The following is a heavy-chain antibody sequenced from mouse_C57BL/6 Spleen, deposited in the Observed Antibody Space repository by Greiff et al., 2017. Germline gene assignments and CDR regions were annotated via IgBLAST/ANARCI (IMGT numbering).Heavy chain of an antibody. CDR3: ARSEGYDYDTWFAY. J-gene: IGHJ3*01. CDR1: GYTFTSYW. CDR2: IDPSDSYT. D-gene: IGHD2-4*01. Sequence: VQLQQPGAELVMPGASVKLSCKASGYTFTSYWMHWVKQRPGQGLEWIGEIDPSDSYTNYNQKFKGKSTLTVDKSSSTAYMQLSSLTSEDSAVYYCARSEGYDYDTWFAYWGQGTLVTVSA. V-gene: IGHV1-69*01.